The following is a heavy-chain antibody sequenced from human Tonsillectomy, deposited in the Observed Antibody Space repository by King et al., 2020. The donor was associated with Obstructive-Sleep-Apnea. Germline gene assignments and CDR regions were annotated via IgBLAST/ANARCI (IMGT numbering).Heavy chain of an antibody. D-gene: IGHD6-19*01. Sequence: QLVQSGAEVKKPGASVKVSCKASGYIFTSYGISWVRQAPGQGLEWRGWISAYNGNTNYAQKFQGRVTMTTDTSTSTAYMELRSLRSDDTAVYYCARNPYSTGWYSGWIDYWGQGTLVTVSS. CDR1: GYIFTSYG. CDR3: ARNPYSTGWYSGWIDY. J-gene: IGHJ4*02. V-gene: IGHV1-18*04. CDR2: ISAYNGNT.